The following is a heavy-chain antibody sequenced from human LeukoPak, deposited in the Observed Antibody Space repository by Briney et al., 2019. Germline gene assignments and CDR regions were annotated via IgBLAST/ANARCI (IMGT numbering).Heavy chain of an antibody. CDR2: ISGSGDST. J-gene: IGHJ4*02. Sequence: GGSLRLSCAASGFTFTSYAMTWVRQAPGKGLEWVSGISGSGDSTYYADSVKGRFTISRDNSKSTVYLQMNSLRAEDTAVYYCAKESSSTALFYFDSWGQGTLVTVSS. CDR1: GFTFTSYA. CDR3: AKESSSTALFYFDS. D-gene: IGHD2-21*01. V-gene: IGHV3-23*01.